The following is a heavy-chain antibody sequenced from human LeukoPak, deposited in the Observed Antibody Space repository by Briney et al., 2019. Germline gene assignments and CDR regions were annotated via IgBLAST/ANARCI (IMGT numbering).Heavy chain of an antibody. J-gene: IGHJ5*02. V-gene: IGHV4-59*01. Sequence: PSETLSLTCTVSGGSISSYYRSWIRQPPGKGLEWIGYIYYSGSTNYNPSLKSRVTISVDTSKNQFSLKLSSVTAADTAVYYCARANHPGYCSSTSCSNWFDPWGQGTLVTVSS. CDR1: GGSISSYY. D-gene: IGHD2-2*01. CDR3: ARANHPGYCSSTSCSNWFDP. CDR2: IYYSGST.